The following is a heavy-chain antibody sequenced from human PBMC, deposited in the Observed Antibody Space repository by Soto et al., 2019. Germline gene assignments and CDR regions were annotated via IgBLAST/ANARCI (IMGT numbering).Heavy chain of an antibody. CDR2: IIPIFGTA. CDR3: ARNPVWTLGGMDV. J-gene: IGHJ6*02. D-gene: IGHD3-16*01. Sequence: SVKVSCKAYGGTFSSYSISWVRQTPVQGLEWMGGIIPIFGTANYAQKFQGRVTITADESTSTAYMEMDSLRAEDTALYYCARNPVWTLGGMDVWGQGTTVTVSS. V-gene: IGHV1-69*13. CDR1: GGTFSSYS.